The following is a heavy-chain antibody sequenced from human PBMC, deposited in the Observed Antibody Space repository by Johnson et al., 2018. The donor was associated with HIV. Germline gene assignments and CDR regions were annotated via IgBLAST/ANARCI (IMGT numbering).Heavy chain of an antibody. CDR2: IYSGGTT. V-gene: IGHV3-53*01. CDR3: ARESANSGRYSGAFDI. CDR1: GFTVSSNY. D-gene: IGHD1-26*01. Sequence: VQLVESGGGLIQPGGSLRLSCAASGFTVSSNYMSWVRQAPGKGLEWVSVIYSGGTTYYADSVKGRFTISRDNSKNTLYLQMNSLRAEDTAVYYCARESANSGRYSGAFDICGQGTMVTVSS. J-gene: IGHJ3*02.